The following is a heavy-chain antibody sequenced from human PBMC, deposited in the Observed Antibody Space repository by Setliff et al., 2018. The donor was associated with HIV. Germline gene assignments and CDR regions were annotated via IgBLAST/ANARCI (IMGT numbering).Heavy chain of an antibody. V-gene: IGHV3-30-3*01. J-gene: IGHJ1*01. D-gene: IGHD6-13*01. Sequence: PGGSLRLSCAASGFTFSSYAMHWVRQAPGKGLEWVAVISYDGSNKYYADSVKGRFTISRDNSKNTLYLQMNSLRAEDTAVYYCAKDAAASRDAEYFQHWGQGTLVTVSS. CDR3: AKDAAASRDAEYFQH. CDR1: GFTFSSYA. CDR2: ISYDGSNK.